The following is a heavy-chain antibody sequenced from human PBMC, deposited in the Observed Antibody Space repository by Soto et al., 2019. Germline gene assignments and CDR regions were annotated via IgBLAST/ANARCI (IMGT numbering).Heavy chain of an antibody. Sequence: PSETLSLTCTVSGDSISGSPYFWGWIRQPPGKRLEWIGSVYYDGYTLYTPSLRSRVTISVDTSKNQFSLKLSSVTVADTAVYYCARGDPLLWFGEKVYYGMDVWGQGTTVTVSS. D-gene: IGHD3-10*01. V-gene: IGHV4-39*07. CDR2: VYYDGYT. CDR3: ARGDPLLWFGEKVYYGMDV. J-gene: IGHJ6*02. CDR1: GDSISGSPYF.